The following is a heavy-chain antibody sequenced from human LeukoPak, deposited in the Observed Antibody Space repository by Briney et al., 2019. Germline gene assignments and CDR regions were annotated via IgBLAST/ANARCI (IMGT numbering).Heavy chain of an antibody. J-gene: IGHJ4*02. CDR3: ARDLAVGTPVG. CDR1: GFTFSTYT. V-gene: IGHV3-21*01. Sequence: PGGSLRLSCAASGFTFSTYTMNWVRQAPGKGLEWVSSISSSSSYIYYADSVKGRSTISRDNAKNSLYLQMNSLRAEDTAVYYCARDLAVGTPVGWGQGTLVTVSS. D-gene: IGHD6-13*01. CDR2: ISSSSSYI.